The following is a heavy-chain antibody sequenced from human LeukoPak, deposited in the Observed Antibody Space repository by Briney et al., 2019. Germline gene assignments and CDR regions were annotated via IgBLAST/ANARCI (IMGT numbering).Heavy chain of an antibody. D-gene: IGHD3-9*01. J-gene: IGHJ6*02. Sequence: ASVKVSCKASGYTFTSYGISWVRQAPGQGLEWMGWISAYNGNTNYAQKLQGRVTMTTDTSTSTAYMELRSLRSDDTAVYYCARKDDILTPYGMDVWSQGTTVTVSS. CDR2: ISAYNGNT. CDR1: GYTFTSYG. V-gene: IGHV1-18*01. CDR3: ARKDDILTPYGMDV.